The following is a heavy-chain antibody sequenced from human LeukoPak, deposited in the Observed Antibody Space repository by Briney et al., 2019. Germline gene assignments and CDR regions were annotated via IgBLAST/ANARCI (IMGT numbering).Heavy chain of an antibody. D-gene: IGHD1-7*01. CDR3: ARAEPELPRVIDY. CDR1: GFTFSSYS. Sequence: GGSLRLSCAASGFTFSSYSMNWVRQAPGKGLEWVSYISSSSSTIYYADSVKGRFTISRDNAKNSLYLQMNSLRAEDTAVYYCARAEPELPRVIDYWGQGTLVTVSS. V-gene: IGHV3-48*04. J-gene: IGHJ4*02. CDR2: ISSSSSTI.